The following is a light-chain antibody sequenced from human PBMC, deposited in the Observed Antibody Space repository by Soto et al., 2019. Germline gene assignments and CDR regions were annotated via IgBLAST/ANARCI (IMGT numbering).Light chain of an antibody. CDR3: QQYGSSYPWT. CDR1: QSLSSSY. Sequence: EFVLTQSPGTLSLSPGERATLSCRASQSLSSSYLAWYQQKPGQAPRLLIYGASSRATGIPDRFSGSGSGTDFTLTIRRLEPEDFAVYYCQQYGSSYPWTFGQGTKVDI. CDR2: GAS. J-gene: IGKJ1*01. V-gene: IGKV3-20*01.